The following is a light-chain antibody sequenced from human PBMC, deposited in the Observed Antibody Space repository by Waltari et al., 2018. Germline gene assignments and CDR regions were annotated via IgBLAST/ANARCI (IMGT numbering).Light chain of an antibody. Sequence: EIVLTQSTGTLSLSPGERATLSCRASQSVSSSHLAWYQQKPGQAPRLLIYGASSRATGIPDRFSGSGSGTDFTLTISRLEPEDFAVYYCQQYGSLLTFGGGTKVEIK. V-gene: IGKV3-20*01. CDR3: QQYGSLLT. CDR1: QSVSSSH. CDR2: GAS. J-gene: IGKJ4*01.